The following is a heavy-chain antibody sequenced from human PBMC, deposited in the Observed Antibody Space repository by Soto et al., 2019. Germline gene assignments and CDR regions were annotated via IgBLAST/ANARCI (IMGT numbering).Heavy chain of an antibody. V-gene: IGHV4-30-4*01. J-gene: IGHJ3*02. CDR3: AREGGSLGGAFDI. CDR1: GGSISSGDYY. CDR2: IYYSGST. D-gene: IGHD3-16*01. Sequence: TLSLTCTVSGGSISSGDYYWSWIRQPPGKGLEWIGYIYYSGSTYYNPSLKSRVTISVDTSKNQFSLKLSSVTAADTAVYYCAREGGSLGGAFDIWGQGTMVTVSS.